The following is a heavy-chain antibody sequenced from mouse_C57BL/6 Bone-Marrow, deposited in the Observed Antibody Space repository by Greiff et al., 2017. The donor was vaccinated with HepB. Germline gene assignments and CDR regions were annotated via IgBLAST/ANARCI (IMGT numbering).Heavy chain of an antibody. V-gene: IGHV1-26*01. D-gene: IGHD2-4*01. Sequence: VQLQQSGPELVKPGASVKISCKASGYTFTDYYMNWVKQSHGKSLEWIGDINPNNGGTSYNQKFKGKATLTVDKSSSTAYMELRSLTSEDSAVYYCAPHYDYDEGDYWGQGTTLTVSS. CDR1: GYTFTDYY. CDR2: INPNNGGT. CDR3: APHYDYDEGDY. J-gene: IGHJ2*01.